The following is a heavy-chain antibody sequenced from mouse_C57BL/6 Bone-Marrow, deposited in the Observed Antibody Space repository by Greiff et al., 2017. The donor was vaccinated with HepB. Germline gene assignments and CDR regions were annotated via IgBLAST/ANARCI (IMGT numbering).Heavy chain of an antibody. V-gene: IGHV5-6*01. CDR3: SRPHGGLLRKAWFAY. CDR1: GFTFSSYG. Sequence: EVQRVESGGDLVKPGGSLKLSCAASGFTFSSYGMSWVRQTPDKRLEWVATISSGGSYTYYPDSVKGRFTISRDNAKNTLYLQMSSLKSEDTAMYYCSRPHGGLLRKAWFAYWGQGTLVTVSA. CDR2: ISSGGSYT. D-gene: IGHD2-3*01. J-gene: IGHJ3*01.